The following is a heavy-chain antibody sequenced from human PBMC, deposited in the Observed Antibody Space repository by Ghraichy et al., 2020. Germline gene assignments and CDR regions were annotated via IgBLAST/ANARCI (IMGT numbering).Heavy chain of an antibody. Sequence: GGSLRLSCAASGFTFSDYGMSWVRQAPGKGLEWVACISAAGTIYYADSVKGRFSISRDNSKNTVYLQMISLRAEDTAMYYCVKRSSYPEYFQHWGQGALVTVSS. V-gene: IGHV3-23*01. J-gene: IGHJ1*01. CDR1: GFTFSDYG. CDR2: ISAAGTI. CDR3: VKRSSYPEYFQH.